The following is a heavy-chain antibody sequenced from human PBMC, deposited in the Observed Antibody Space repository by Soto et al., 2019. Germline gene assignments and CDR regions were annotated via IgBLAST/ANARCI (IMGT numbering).Heavy chain of an antibody. CDR3: AKAPGIAAAGTYPLY. J-gene: IGHJ4*02. V-gene: IGHV3-23*01. Sequence: GGSLRLSCAASGFTFDEFGMSWVRQVPGKGLEWVSAISGSGGSTYYADSVKGRFTISRDNSKNTLYLQMNSLRAEDTAVYYCAKAPGIAAAGTYPLYWGQGTLVTVSS. CDR1: GFTFDEFG. D-gene: IGHD6-13*01. CDR2: ISGSGGST.